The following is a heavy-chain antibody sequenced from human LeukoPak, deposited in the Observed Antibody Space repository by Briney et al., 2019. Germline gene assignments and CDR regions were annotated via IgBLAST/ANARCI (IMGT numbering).Heavy chain of an antibody. D-gene: IGHD2-2*01. V-gene: IGHV3-7*03. CDR3: VRDCSSASLSSGYYYAMDV. J-gene: IGHJ6*04. CDR2: IKQDGSEK. Sequence: GGSLRLSCAASGFTFSSYGMHWVRQAPGKGLEWVAHIKQDGSEKYYVDSLKGRFTISRDNAKNSLFLQMNSLRAEDTAVYYCVRDCSSASLSSGYYYAMDVWGKGTTVTVSS. CDR1: GFTFSSYG.